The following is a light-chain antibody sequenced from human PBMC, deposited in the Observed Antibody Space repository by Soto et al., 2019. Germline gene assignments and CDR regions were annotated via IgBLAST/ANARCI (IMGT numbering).Light chain of an antibody. CDR1: QSINRSY. CDR2: GAS. V-gene: IGKV3-15*01. Sequence: ETVSTQSPGTPSLSPGERPTLSCSASQSINRSYLAWYQQKPGQAPRLLIYGASTRATGIPARFSGSGSGTEFTLTISSLQSEDFAVYYCQQYNNWPWTFGQGTKVDIK. CDR3: QQYNNWPWT. J-gene: IGKJ1*01.